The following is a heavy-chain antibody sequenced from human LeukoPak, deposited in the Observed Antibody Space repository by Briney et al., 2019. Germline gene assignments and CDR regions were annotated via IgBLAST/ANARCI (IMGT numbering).Heavy chain of an antibody. CDR3: ARVIVRIAVAVG. Sequence: SVKVSCKASGGTFSNYAISWVRQAPGQGLEWMGGIIPIFGTANYAQKFQGRVTITADESTSTAYMELSSLRSEDTAVYYCARVIVRIAVAVGWGQGTLVTVSS. CDR2: IIPIFGTA. J-gene: IGHJ4*02. D-gene: IGHD6-19*01. V-gene: IGHV1-69*13. CDR1: GGTFSNYA.